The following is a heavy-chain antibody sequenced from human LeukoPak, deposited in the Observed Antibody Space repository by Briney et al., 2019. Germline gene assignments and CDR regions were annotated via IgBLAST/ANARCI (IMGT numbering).Heavy chain of an antibody. CDR3: ARAGNNWSFDY. D-gene: IGHD1-1*01. CDR1: VDSISGYY. V-gene: IGHV4-59*01. Sequence: PSETLSLTCTVSVDSISGYYWSGIRQPPGKGLEWIGYMYYRGNTNYNPSLKSRVTMAVDTSKNQFSLKVSSVTAADTAVYYCARAGNNWSFDYWGQGTLVTVSS. CDR2: MYYRGNT. J-gene: IGHJ4*02.